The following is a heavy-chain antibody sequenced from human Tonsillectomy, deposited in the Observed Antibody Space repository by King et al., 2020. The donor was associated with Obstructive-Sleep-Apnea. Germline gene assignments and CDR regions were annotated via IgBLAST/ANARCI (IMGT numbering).Heavy chain of an antibody. D-gene: IGHD6-13*01. CDR3: AGGIREAAASLGY. V-gene: IGHV3-7*03. J-gene: IGHJ4*02. CDR1: GFTFSSYW. Sequence: VQLVESGGGLVQPGGSLRLSCAASGFTFSSYWMSWVRPAPGKGLEWVANIKQDGSEKYYVAYVKGRFTISRDNAKNSLYRQMNSLRAEETAVYYCAGGIREAAASLGYWGQGTLVTVSS. CDR2: IKQDGSEK.